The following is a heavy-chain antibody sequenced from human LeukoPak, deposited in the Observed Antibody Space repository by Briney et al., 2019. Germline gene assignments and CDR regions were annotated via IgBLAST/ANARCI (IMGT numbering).Heavy chain of an antibody. V-gene: IGHV3-53*01. CDR3: ARDASGYYYDSSGYYSDAFDV. CDR2: IYSGGST. CDR1: GFTVSSNY. Sequence: PGGSLRLSCAASGFTVSSNYMSWVRQAPGKGLEWVSVIYSGGSTYYADSVKGRFTISRDNSKNTLYLQMNSLRDEDTAVYYCARDASGYYYDSSGYYSDAFDVWGQGTMVTVSS. D-gene: IGHD3-22*01. J-gene: IGHJ3*01.